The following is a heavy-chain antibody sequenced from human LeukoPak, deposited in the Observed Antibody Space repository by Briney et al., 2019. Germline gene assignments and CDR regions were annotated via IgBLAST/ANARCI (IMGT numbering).Heavy chain of an antibody. CDR3: ARQIQQWPIIDY. D-gene: IGHD6-19*01. Sequence: SETLSLTCTVSGGSISSYYWSWIRQPPGKGLEWIGYIYYSGGTNYNPSLKSRVTISVDTSRNQFSLKLSSVTAADTAVYYCARQIQQWPIIDYWGQGTLVTVSS. CDR2: IYYSGGT. CDR1: GGSISSYY. V-gene: IGHV4-59*08. J-gene: IGHJ4*02.